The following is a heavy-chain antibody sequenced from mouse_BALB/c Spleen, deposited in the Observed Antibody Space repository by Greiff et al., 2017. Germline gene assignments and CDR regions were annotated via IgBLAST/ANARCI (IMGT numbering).Heavy chain of an antibody. D-gene: IGHD2-3*01. J-gene: IGHJ2*01. CDR1: GFSFTGYN. V-gene: IGHV1-39*01. Sequence: EVHLVESGPVLEKPGASVKRACKASGFSFTGYNMNWVKQSNGTSLEWIGNIDPYYGGTSYNQKFKGKVTLTVDKSSSTAYMQLKSLTSEDSAVYYCARSDGYFANWGQGTTLAVST. CDR2: IDPYYGGT. CDR3: ARSDGYFAN.